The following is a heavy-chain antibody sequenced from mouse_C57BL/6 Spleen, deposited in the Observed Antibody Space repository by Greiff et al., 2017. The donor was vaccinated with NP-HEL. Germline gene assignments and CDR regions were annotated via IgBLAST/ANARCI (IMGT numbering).Heavy chain of an antibody. CDR3: ARDNYGSSLFAY. V-gene: IGHV5-4*01. CDR1: GFTFSSYA. J-gene: IGHJ3*01. D-gene: IGHD1-1*01. CDR2: ISDGGSYT. Sequence: EVMLVESGGGLVKPGGSLKLSCAASGFTFSSYAMSWVRQTPEKRLEWVATISDGGSYTYYPDNVKGRFTISRDNAKNNLYLQMSHLKSEDTAMYYCARDNYGSSLFAYWGQGTLVTVSA.